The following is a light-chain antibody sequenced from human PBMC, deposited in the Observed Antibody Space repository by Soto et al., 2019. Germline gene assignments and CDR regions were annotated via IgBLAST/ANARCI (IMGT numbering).Light chain of an antibody. V-gene: IGKV3-20*01. CDR2: GAS. CDR3: QQYDSSPIP. Sequence: MECTQSRGTLSLSPEARATLSCRSSQSVSSSYLAWYQQKPGQAPSLLIYGASRRATGIPDRFSGSGSGTDFTLTISRLEPEDFAVYYCQQYDSSPIPFGQGTRLEIK. CDR1: QSVSSSY. J-gene: IGKJ5*01.